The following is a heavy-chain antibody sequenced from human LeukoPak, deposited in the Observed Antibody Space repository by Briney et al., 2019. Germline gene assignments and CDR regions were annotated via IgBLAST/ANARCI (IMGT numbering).Heavy chain of an antibody. V-gene: IGHV3-7*01. J-gene: IGHJ6*03. CDR2: IKQDGSEK. CDR1: GFTFSSYW. D-gene: IGHD6-6*01. CDR3: ARDPRRIAARRPDYYYYMDV. Sequence: PGGSLRLSCAASGFTFSSYWMSWVRQAPGKGLEWVANIKQDGSEKYYVDSVKGRFTISRDNAKNSLYLQMNSLRAEDTAVYYCARDPRRIAARRPDYYYYMDVWGKETTVTVSS.